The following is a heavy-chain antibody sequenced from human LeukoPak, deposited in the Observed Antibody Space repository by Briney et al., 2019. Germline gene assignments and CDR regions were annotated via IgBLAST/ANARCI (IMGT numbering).Heavy chain of an antibody. J-gene: IGHJ6*02. V-gene: IGHV4-59*12. Sequence: SETLSLTCTVSGGSISSYYWSWIRQPPGKGLEWIGYIYYSGSTNYNPSLKSRVTISVDTSKNQFSLKLSSVTAADTAVYYCARGLVVISYYYYGMDVWGQGTTVTVSS. CDR1: GGSISSYY. D-gene: IGHD2-8*02. CDR3: ARGLVVISYYYYGMDV. CDR2: IYYSGST.